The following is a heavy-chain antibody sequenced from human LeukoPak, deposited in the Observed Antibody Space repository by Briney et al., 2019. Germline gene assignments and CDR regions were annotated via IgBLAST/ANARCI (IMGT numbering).Heavy chain of an antibody. CDR1: GFIFSSYS. Sequence: GGSLRLSCAASGFIFSSYSMNWVRQAPGKGLEWVSSISSSSSYIYYADSVKGRFTISRDNAKNSLYLQMNSLRAEDTAVYYCARDFFPSYSGYDLLAAFDIWGQGTMVTVSS. J-gene: IGHJ3*02. CDR2: ISSSSSYI. D-gene: IGHD5-12*01. CDR3: ARDFFPSYSGYDLLAAFDI. V-gene: IGHV3-21*01.